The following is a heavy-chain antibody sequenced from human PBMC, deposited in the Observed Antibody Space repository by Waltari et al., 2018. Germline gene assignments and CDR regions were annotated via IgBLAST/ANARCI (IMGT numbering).Heavy chain of an antibody. CDR3: ANLWSIAVAGT. V-gene: IGHV4-39*01. CDR2: IYYSGST. Sequence: QLQLQESGPGLVKPSETLSLTCTVSGGSISSSSYYWGWIRQPPGKGLEWIGSIYYSGSTYYNPSLKSRVTISVDTSKNQFSLKLSSVTAADTAVYYCANLWSIAVAGTWGQGTLVTVSS. D-gene: IGHD6-19*01. CDR1: GGSISSSSYY. J-gene: IGHJ5*02.